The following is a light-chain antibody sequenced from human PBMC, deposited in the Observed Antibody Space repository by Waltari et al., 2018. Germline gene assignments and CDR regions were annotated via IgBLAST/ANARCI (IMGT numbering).Light chain of an antibody. Sequence: DIVMTQSPDSLAVSLGERATLSCKPSQSVLYSSTNKNYLAWYQQKPGHPPKLLIYWASTRESWVPDRFSGSGSGTDFTLTVSSLQAEDVAVYYCQQYYTTPYTFGQGTKLEIK. V-gene: IGKV4-1*01. CDR3: QQYYTTPYT. CDR2: WAS. CDR1: QSVLYSSTNKNY. J-gene: IGKJ2*01.